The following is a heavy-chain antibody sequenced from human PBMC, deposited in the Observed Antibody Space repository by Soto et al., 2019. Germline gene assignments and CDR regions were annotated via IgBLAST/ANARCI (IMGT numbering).Heavy chain of an antibody. CDR1: SGSISSTIYS. Sequence: SETLSLTCTVSSGSISSTIYSWDWIRQPPGKGLEWIGSIFYSGSTYYNPSLKSRVTISVDTSQNQFSLTLNSGTAADTAVYYCARHVNLPLAGTGFDSWGRGTLVTGSS. J-gene: IGHJ4*02. CDR2: IFYSGST. V-gene: IGHV4-39*01. D-gene: IGHD6-19*01. CDR3: ARHVNLPLAGTGFDS.